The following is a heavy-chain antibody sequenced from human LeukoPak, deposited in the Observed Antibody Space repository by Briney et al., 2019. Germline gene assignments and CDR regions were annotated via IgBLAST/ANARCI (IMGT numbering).Heavy chain of an antibody. CDR2: ISYDGNT. D-gene: IGHD6-13*01. Sequence: GGSLRLSCAAPGFTFSSYALNWVRQAPGKGLEWVAVISYDGNTEYADSVQGRFTISRDNSKNTLNLQMNSLRPEDSAIYYCARSRIAAVVPFYFDSWGQGALVTVSS. J-gene: IGHJ4*02. V-gene: IGHV3-30*01. CDR1: GFTFSSYA. CDR3: ARSRIAAVVPFYFDS.